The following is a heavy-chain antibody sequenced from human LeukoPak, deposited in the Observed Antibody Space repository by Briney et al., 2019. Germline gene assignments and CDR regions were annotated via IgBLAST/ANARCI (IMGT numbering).Heavy chain of an antibody. Sequence: SETLSLTCTVSGGSISSYYWSWIRQPPGKGLEWIGYIYYSGSTNYNPSLKSRVTISVDTSKNRFSLKLSSVTAADTAVYYCARYSTITIFGVRGHMDVWGKGATVTVSS. V-gene: IGHV4-59*01. J-gene: IGHJ6*03. CDR2: IYYSGST. CDR1: GGSISSYY. CDR3: ARYSTITIFGVRGHMDV. D-gene: IGHD3-3*01.